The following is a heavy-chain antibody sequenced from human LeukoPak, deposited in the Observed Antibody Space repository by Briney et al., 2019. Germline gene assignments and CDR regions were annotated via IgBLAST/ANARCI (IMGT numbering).Heavy chain of an antibody. J-gene: IGHJ4*02. CDR1: GFTLSSYD. V-gene: IGHV3-23*01. CDR3: AKEYSGYDFDY. Sequence: GGSLRLSCAASGFTLSSYDMSWVRQAPGKGLEWVAATSGSGGNTYYADSVKGRFTISRENSKNTLYLQINSPRAETAAEYYSAKEYSGYDFDYWGQGTLVTVSS. CDR2: TSGSGGNT. D-gene: IGHD5-12*01.